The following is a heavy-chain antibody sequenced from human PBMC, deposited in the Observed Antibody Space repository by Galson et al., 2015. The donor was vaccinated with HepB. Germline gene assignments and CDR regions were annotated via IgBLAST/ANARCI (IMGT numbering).Heavy chain of an antibody. V-gene: IGHV3-48*02. J-gene: IGHJ4*02. CDR1: KFNFSSYS. D-gene: IGHD2-8*02. CDR2: ISSGSRTI. CDR3: ARSSLLGGYWFYFDL. Sequence: SLRLSCAASKFNFSSYSMNWVRQAPGKGLEWVSYISSGSRTIFYADSLKGRFTVSRDNAKNSLYLQMNSLRDEDTAVYYCARSSLLGGYWFYFDLWGQGTLVVVSS.